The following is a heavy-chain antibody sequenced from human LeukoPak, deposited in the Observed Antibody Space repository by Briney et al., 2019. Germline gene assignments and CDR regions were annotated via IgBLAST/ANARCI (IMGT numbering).Heavy chain of an antibody. D-gene: IGHD2-15*01. CDR1: GYTFTGYY. CDR3: ARGDPNCSGGSCYDYYYMDV. J-gene: IGHJ6*03. Sequence: ASVKVSCKASGYTFTGYYMHWVRQAPGQGLEWMGWINPNSGGTNYAQKFQGRVTMTRDTSISTAYMELSRLRSDDTAVYYCARGDPNCSGGSCYDYYYMDVWGKGTTVTVSS. CDR2: INPNSGGT. V-gene: IGHV1-2*02.